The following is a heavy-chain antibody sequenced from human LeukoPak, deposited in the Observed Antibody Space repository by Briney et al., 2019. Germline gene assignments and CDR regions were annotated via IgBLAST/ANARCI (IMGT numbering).Heavy chain of an antibody. CDR2: FDPEDGET. CDR3: ATSQGGLAYYYYYMDV. J-gene: IGHJ6*03. V-gene: IGHV1-24*01. CDR1: GYNLTELS. D-gene: IGHD3-16*01. Sequence: ASVKVSCKVSGYNLTELSMHWVRQAPGKGLEWMGGFDPEDGETIYAQKFQGRVTMTEDTSTDTAYMELSSLRSEDTAVYYCATSQGGLAYYYYYMDVWGKGTTVTVSS.